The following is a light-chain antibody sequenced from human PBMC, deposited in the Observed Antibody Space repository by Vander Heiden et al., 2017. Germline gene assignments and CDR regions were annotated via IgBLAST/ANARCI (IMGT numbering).Light chain of an antibody. J-gene: IGKJ3*01. CDR1: QSVLYSSNNKNY. Sequence: DIVMTQSPDSLAVSLGERATINCKSSQSVLYSSNNKNYLAWYQQKPGQPPKLLIYWASTRESGVPDRFSGSGSGTDFTLTISSLQAEDVAVYYCQQYDSTPPFFGPGTKVDIK. CDR3: QQYDSTPPF. V-gene: IGKV4-1*01. CDR2: WAS.